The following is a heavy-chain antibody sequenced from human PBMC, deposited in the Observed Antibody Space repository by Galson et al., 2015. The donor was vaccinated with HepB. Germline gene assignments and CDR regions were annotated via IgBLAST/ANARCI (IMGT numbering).Heavy chain of an antibody. CDR1: GYTFTSYA. V-gene: IGHV1-3*01. D-gene: IGHD3-9*01. CDR3: ARDGEFYDILTGYYDY. J-gene: IGHJ4*02. Sequence: SEKVSCKASGYTFTSYAMHWVRQAPGQRLEWMGWINAGNGNTKYSQKFQGRVTITRDTSASTAYMELSSLRSEDTAVYYCARDGEFYDILTGYYDYWGQGTLVTVSS. CDR2: INAGNGNT.